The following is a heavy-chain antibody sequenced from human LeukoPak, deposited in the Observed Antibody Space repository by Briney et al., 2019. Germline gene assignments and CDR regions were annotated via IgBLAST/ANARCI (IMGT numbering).Heavy chain of an antibody. D-gene: IGHD6-6*01. J-gene: IGHJ4*01. CDR1: GYTFTGYY. CDR3: ARQLYSTSSPRVFAY. V-gene: IGHV1-2*02. Sequence: GASVKVSCKASGYTFTGYYMHWVRQAPGQGLEWMGWINPNSGGTNYAQKFQGRVTMTRDTSISTAYMELSRLRSDDTAAYYCARQLYSTSSPRVFAYWGQVTLVTVSS. CDR2: INPNSGGT.